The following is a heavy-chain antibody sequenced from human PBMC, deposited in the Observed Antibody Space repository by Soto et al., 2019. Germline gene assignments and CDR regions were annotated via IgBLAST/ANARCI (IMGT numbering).Heavy chain of an antibody. V-gene: IGHV4-38-2*02. Sequence: PSETLSLTCAVSGYSISSGYYWGWIRQPPGKGLEWIGSIYHSGSTYYNPSLKSRVTISVDTSKNQFSLKLSSVTAADTAVYYCAREDYLGDAFDIWGQGTMVTVSS. D-gene: IGHD4-17*01. J-gene: IGHJ3*02. CDR2: IYHSGST. CDR3: AREDYLGDAFDI. CDR1: GYSISSGYY.